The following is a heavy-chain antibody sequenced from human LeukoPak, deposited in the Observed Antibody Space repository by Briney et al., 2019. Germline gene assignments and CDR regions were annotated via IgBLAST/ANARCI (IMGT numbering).Heavy chain of an antibody. V-gene: IGHV3-30*02. Sequence: GGSLRLSCAASGFTFSSYGMHWVRQAPGKGLEWVAFIRYDGSNKYYADSVKGRFTISRDNSKNTLYLQMNSLRAEDTAVYYCAKDRESGYDSNWFDPWGQGTLVTVSS. J-gene: IGHJ5*02. D-gene: IGHD5-12*01. CDR2: IRYDGSNK. CDR3: AKDRESGYDSNWFDP. CDR1: GFTFSSYG.